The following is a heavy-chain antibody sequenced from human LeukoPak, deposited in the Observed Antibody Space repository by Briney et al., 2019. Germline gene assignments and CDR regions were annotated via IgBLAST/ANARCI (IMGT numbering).Heavy chain of an antibody. CDR2: IYTSGST. Sequence: SGTLSLTCTVSGGSISSYYWSWIRQPAGKGLEWIGRIYTSGSTNYNPSLKSRVTMSVDTSKNQFSLKLSSVTAADTAVYYCARGFVVAAAGNWYYYGMDVWGQGTTVTVSS. CDR1: GGSISSYY. D-gene: IGHD6-13*01. V-gene: IGHV4-4*07. J-gene: IGHJ6*02. CDR3: ARGFVVAAAGNWYYYGMDV.